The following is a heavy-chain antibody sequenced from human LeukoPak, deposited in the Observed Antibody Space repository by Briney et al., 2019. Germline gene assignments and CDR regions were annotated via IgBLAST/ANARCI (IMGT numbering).Heavy chain of an antibody. CDR3: AKGRGYSSSSGVDY. CDR2: ISWDGGST. V-gene: IGHV3-43D*03. J-gene: IGHJ4*02. CDR1: GFTFSNYA. Sequence: PGGSLRLSCAASGFTFSNYAMHWVRQAPGKGLEWVSLISWDGGSTYYADSVKGRFTISRDNSKNSLYLQMNSLRAEDTALYYCAKGRGYSSSSGVDYWGQGTLVTVSS. D-gene: IGHD6-6*01.